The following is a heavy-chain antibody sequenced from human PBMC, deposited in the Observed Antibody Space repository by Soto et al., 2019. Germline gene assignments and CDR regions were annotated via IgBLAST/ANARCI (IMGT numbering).Heavy chain of an antibody. J-gene: IGHJ4*02. CDR1: GGSIGGYY. CDR2: IYYSGST. V-gene: IGHV4-59*01. D-gene: IGHD6-19*01. Sequence: SETLCLTYTVSGGSIGGYYWSWIRQPPGKGLEWIGYIYYSGSTNYNPSLKSRVTISVDTSKNQFSLKLSSVTAADTAVYYCAREGAVAGYFDYWGQGTLVTVSS. CDR3: AREGAVAGYFDY.